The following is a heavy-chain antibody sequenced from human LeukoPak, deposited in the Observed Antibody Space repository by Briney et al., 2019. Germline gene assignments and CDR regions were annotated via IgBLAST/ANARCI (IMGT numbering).Heavy chain of an antibody. CDR2: INPNSGGT. J-gene: IGHJ4*02. V-gene: IGHV1-2*02. CDR3: ARVIGGGNNWNDGVGFDY. CDR1: GYTFAGYY. D-gene: IGHD1-1*01. Sequence: ASVKVSCKTSGYTFAGYYMHWVRQAPGQGLEWMGWINPNSGGTTYAQNFQGRVTMTRDTSIRTAYMELSRLRSDDTAVYYCARVIGGGNNWNDGVGFDYWGQGTLVTVSS.